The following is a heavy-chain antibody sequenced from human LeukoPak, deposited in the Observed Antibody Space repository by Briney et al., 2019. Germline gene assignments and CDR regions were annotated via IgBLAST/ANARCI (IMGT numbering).Heavy chain of an antibody. V-gene: IGHV3-53*01. CDR3: ARDPVVAAASPYQYYYYMDV. Sequence: GGSLILSCAASGFAVSSNFMSWVRQAPGKGLEWVSLIYSGGRASYADSVKGRFSISRDYLKNTLYLQMNSLRAEDTAVYYCARDPVVAAASPYQYYYYMDVWGKGTTVTVSS. CDR1: GFAVSSNF. CDR2: IYSGGRA. J-gene: IGHJ6*03. D-gene: IGHD6-13*01.